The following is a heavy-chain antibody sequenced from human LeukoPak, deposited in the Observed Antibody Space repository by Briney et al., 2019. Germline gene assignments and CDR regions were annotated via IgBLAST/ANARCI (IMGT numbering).Heavy chain of an antibody. CDR2: TYPGDSAT. CDR3: ASQTSIGKSFDI. V-gene: IGHV5-51*01. J-gene: IGHJ3*02. Sequence: GESLKISCKGSGYSFTSYWIGWLRQMPGKGLEWVGITYPGDSATRYSPSFQGQVTISADKSISTAYLQWSSLKASDTAMYYCASQTSIGKSFDIWGQGTMVTVSS. CDR1: GYSFTSYW.